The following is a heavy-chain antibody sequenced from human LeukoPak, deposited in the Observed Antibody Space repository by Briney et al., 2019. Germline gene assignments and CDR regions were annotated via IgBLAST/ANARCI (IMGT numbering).Heavy chain of an antibody. V-gene: IGHV4-4*09. D-gene: IGHD3-22*01. Sequence: PSETLSLTCTISGGSISGYFGTWIRQASGKGLEWIGCIHTIETKYNPSLQSRVSMSIDTSKNQFSLNLRSVTAADTAVYYCARGLRDEERYYKYYYMDVWGKGTTVTVSS. CDR1: GGSISGYF. CDR3: ARGLRDEERYYKYYYMDV. J-gene: IGHJ6*03. CDR2: IHTIET.